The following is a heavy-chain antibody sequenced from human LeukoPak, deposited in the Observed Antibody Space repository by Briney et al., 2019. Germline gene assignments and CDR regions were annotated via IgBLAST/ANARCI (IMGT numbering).Heavy chain of an antibody. D-gene: IGHD6-13*01. V-gene: IGHV3-23*01. CDR2: ISGSGGST. J-gene: IGHJ4*02. CDR1: GFTFSSYA. Sequence: GGSLRLSCAASGFTFSSYAMSWVRQAPGKGLEWVSAISGSGGSTYYADSVKGRFTISRDNSKNTLYLQMNSLRAEDTAVYYVEKDFMENNIAAAGSVASWGQGPLVTVSS. CDR3: EKDFMENNIAAAGSVAS.